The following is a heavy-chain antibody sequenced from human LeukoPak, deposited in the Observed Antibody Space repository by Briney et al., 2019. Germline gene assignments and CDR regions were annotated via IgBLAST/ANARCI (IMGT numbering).Heavy chain of an antibody. CDR2: ISTDGDKK. V-gene: IGHV3-30*14. CDR3: ARDKFTIFGVLSYYFDF. Sequence: QAGGSLRLSCAASGFTFSSYAMYWVRQAPGKGLEWVALISTDGDKKYYADSVKGRFTISRDNSKNTLYLQMNSLRAEDTAVYYCARDKFTIFGVLSYYFDFWGQGTLVTVFS. CDR1: GFTFSSYA. D-gene: IGHD3-3*01. J-gene: IGHJ4*02.